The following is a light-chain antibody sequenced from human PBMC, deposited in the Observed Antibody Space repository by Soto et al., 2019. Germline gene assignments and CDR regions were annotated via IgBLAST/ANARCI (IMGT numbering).Light chain of an antibody. Sequence: QSALTQPASVSASPGQSITISCTGTSSDIGIYNFVSWYQQHPGKAPKLLVYDVNNRPSGVSNRFSGSKSGSTASLTISGLQAEDEADYYCTSYTSTSTLVFGGGTKLTVL. V-gene: IGLV2-14*03. CDR3: TSYTSTSTLV. CDR1: SSDIGIYNF. CDR2: DVN. J-gene: IGLJ2*01.